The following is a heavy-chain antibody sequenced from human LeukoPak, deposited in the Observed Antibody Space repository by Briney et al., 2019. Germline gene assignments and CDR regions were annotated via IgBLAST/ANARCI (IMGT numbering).Heavy chain of an antibody. Sequence: PSETLSLTRTVSGGSISSSSYYWGWIRQPPGKGLEWIGSIYYSGSTYYNPSLKSRVTISVDTSKNQFSLKLSSVTAADTAVYYCARIRPSYYYDSSGSPVGAFDIWGQGTMVTVSS. CDR1: GGSISSSSYY. D-gene: IGHD3-22*01. CDR2: IYYSGST. J-gene: IGHJ3*02. V-gene: IGHV4-39*01. CDR3: ARIRPSYYYDSSGSPVGAFDI.